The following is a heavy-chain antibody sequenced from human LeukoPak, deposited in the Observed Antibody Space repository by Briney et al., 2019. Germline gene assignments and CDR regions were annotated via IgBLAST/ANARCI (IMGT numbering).Heavy chain of an antibody. CDR2: IHTSGST. D-gene: IGHD3-22*01. V-gene: IGHV4-4*07. CDR3: AGRGVSTGWTFDY. Sequence: SETLSLTCSVSGGSISSYYWSWIRQPAGKGLEWIAQIHTSGSTNFNPSLMSRITMSVDTPKNQFSLMISSATAADTAIYYCAGRGVSTGWTFDYWGHGTLVTVSS. J-gene: IGHJ4*01. CDR1: GGSISSYY.